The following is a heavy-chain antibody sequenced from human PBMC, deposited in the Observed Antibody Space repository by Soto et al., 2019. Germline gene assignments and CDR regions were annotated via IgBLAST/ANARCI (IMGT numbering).Heavy chain of an antibody. V-gene: IGHV4-31*03. CDR2: IDYSGYT. CDR3: ATSYCRSTNCPYYFDY. CDR1: GGSINSGGYY. Sequence: VQLQESGPGLVKPSQTLSLTCTVSGGSINSGGYYRIWIRQHPGKGLEWIGHIDYSGYTSYNPALKSRLTVSVDTSKTQFSLRLTSVTAADAALYYCATSYCRSTNCPYYFDYWGQGTLVTVSS. J-gene: IGHJ4*02. D-gene: IGHD2-2*01.